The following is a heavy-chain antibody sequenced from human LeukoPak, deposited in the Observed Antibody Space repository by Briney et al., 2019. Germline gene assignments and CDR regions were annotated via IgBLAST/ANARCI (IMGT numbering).Heavy chain of an antibody. CDR1: GYTFTSYD. CDR3: ARGDFWSGYYRVLNYYYYMDV. J-gene: IGHJ6*03. CDR2: MNPNSGNT. V-gene: IGHV1-8*01. D-gene: IGHD3-3*01. Sequence: GASVKVSCKSTGYTFTSYDINWVRQATGQGLEWMGWMNPNSGNTDYAQKFQGRVTMTRNTSISTAYMELSSLRSEDTAVYSCARGDFWSGYYRVLNYYYYMDVWGKGTTVTVSS.